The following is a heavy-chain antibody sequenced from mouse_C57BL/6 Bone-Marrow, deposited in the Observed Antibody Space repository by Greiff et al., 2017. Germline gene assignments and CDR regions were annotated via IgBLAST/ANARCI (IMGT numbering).Heavy chain of an antibody. J-gene: IGHJ4*01. V-gene: IGHV1-18*01. Sequence: EVQLQQSGPELVKPGASVKIPCKASGYTFTDYNMDWVKQSHGKSLEWIGDINPNNGGTIYNQKFKGKATLTVDKSSSTAYMALRSLTSEDTAVYYCARSNYSNYECAMDYWGQGTSVTVSS. D-gene: IGHD2-5*01. CDR1: GYTFTDYN. CDR3: ARSNYSNYECAMDY. CDR2: INPNNGGT.